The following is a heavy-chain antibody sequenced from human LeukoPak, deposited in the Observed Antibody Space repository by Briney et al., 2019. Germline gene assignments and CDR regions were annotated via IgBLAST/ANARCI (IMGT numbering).Heavy chain of an antibody. CDR1: GGTFISYA. CDR3: AREVGYGGLFFDY. J-gene: IGHJ4*02. CDR2: IIPIFGTA. V-gene: IGHV1-69*13. D-gene: IGHD5-12*01. Sequence: ASVKVSCKASGGTFISYAISWVRQAPGQGLEWMGGIIPIFGTANYAQKFQGRVTITADESTSTAYMELSSLRSEDTAVYYCAREVGYGGLFFDYWGQGTLVTVSS.